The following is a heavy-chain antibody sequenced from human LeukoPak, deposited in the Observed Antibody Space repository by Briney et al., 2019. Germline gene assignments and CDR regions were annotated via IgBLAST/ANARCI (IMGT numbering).Heavy chain of an antibody. Sequence: SETLSLTCTVSGGSISSYYWSWIRQPPGKGLEWIGYIYTSGSTNYNPSLKSRVTISVDTSKNQFSLKLSSVTAADTAVYYCARHPVNRPGFDEDYYYYYMDVWGKGTTVTVSS. CDR3: ARHPVNRPGFDEDYYYYYMDV. J-gene: IGHJ6*03. CDR1: GGSISSYY. D-gene: IGHD4-17*01. V-gene: IGHV4-4*09. CDR2: IYTSGST.